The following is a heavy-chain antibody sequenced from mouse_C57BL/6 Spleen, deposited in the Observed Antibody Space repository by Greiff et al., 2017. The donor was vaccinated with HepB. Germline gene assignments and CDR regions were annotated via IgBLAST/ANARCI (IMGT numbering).Heavy chain of an antibody. CDR1: GYTFTSYW. V-gene: IGHV1-59*01. CDR2: IDPSDSYT. D-gene: IGHD1-1*01. Sequence: VQLQQPGAELVRPGTSVKLSCKASGYTFTSYWMHWVKQRPGQGLEWIGVIDPSDSYTNYNQKFKGKATLTVDTSSSTAYMQLSSLTSEDSAVYYCARDYGSRSYFDYWGQGTTLTVSS. CDR3: ARDYGSRSYFDY. J-gene: IGHJ2*01.